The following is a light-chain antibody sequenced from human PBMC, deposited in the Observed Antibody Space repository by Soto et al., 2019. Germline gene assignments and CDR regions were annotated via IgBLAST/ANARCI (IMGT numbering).Light chain of an antibody. V-gene: IGKV3D-15*01. CDR1: QSFSSN. CDR2: GAS. J-gene: IGKJ5*01. CDR3: QQYKNWPAIT. Sequence: EIVMTQSPATLSVSPGERATLSCRASQSFSSNLSWYQQKPGQAPRLLIYGASTRATGIPARFSGSGSATEFTLTISSLQSEDFAVYYCQQYKNWPAITFGQGTRLE.